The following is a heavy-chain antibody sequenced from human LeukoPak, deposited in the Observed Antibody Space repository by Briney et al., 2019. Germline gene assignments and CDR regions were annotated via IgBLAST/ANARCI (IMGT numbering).Heavy chain of an antibody. CDR3: ATRHSSGREDY. V-gene: IGHV4-39*01. Sequence: PSETLSLTCSVSGGSISSSSYYWGWSRQPPGKGLEWIGAISYRGTTYYNPSLESRVTISVDTSKNQFSLNLSSVTAADTAVYYCATRHSSGREDYWGQGCLVTVSS. J-gene: IGHJ4*02. CDR2: ISYRGTT. D-gene: IGHD6-19*01. CDR1: GGSISSSSYY.